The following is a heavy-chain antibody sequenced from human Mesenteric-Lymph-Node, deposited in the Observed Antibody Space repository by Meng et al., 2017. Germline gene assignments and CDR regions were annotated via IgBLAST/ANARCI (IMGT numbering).Heavy chain of an antibody. CDR1: GGSISGFY. J-gene: IGHJ5*02. Sequence: SETLSLTCNVSGGSISGFYWSWIRPTAGKGLEWIGRIYPSGSTNYNPSLTSLESRITMSVDTSKNQFSLKLTSVTAADTAVYYCARGGYYQSGAYYNGWFDPWGQGTLVTVSS. D-gene: IGHD3-10*01. CDR3: ARGGYYQSGAYYNGWFDP. V-gene: IGHV4-4*07. CDR2: IYPSGST.